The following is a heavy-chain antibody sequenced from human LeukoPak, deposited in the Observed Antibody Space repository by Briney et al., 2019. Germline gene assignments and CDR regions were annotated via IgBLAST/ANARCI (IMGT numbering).Heavy chain of an antibody. CDR1: GASITTYY. CDR2: IYTSGTT. Sequence: SETLSLTCTVSGASITTYYWRWIRQSPGKGLEWIGYIYTSGTTHFNPYLKSRVNISMDTSKNQFSLNLTSVTAADTAVYYCARDTASYDYVWGSYRPPFDYWGQGTLVTVSS. D-gene: IGHD3-16*02. V-gene: IGHV4-4*09. J-gene: IGHJ4*02. CDR3: ARDTASYDYVWGSYRPPFDY.